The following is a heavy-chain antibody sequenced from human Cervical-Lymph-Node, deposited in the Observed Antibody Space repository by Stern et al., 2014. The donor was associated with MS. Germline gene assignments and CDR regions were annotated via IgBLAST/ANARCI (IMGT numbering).Heavy chain of an antibody. V-gene: IGHV4-30-2*01. Sequence: QLVESGSGQAKPSQTLSLTCAVSGGSISSGGSSWNWIRQPPGKGLEWIGFIYHRGSTYYNPSLKGRVFISVEKSKNQFALNLRSVTAADTAVYYCARGGVIYTQDRNGFDVWGQGTMVTVSS. CDR2: IYHRGST. J-gene: IGHJ3*01. CDR1: GGSISSGGSS. D-gene: IGHD2-21*01. CDR3: ARGGVIYTQDRNGFDV.